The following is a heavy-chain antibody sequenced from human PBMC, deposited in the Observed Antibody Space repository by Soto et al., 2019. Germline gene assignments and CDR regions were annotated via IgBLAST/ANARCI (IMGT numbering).Heavy chain of an antibody. CDR2: IIYDGTKD. V-gene: IGHV3-30-3*01. Sequence: GGSLRLSCVASGFTFTTYAFHWVRQAPGKGLEWVAVIIYDGTKDYYSDSVKGRFTISRDNSKNTLDLQMDSLRAEDTGVYFCARDDCSSPSCYVYWGQGTPVTVSS. D-gene: IGHD2-2*01. CDR3: ARDDCSSPSCYVY. J-gene: IGHJ4*02. CDR1: GFTFTTYA.